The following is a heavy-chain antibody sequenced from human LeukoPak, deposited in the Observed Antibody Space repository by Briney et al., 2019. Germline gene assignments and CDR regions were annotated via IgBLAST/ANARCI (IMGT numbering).Heavy chain of an antibody. CDR3: ARVGRDGYGAFDI. CDR2: IIPILGIA. V-gene: IGHV1-69*04. J-gene: IGHJ3*02. Sequence: GASVKVSCKASGGTFSSYAISWVRQAPGQGLEWMGRIIPILGIANYAQKFQGRVTITADKSTSTAYMELSSLRSEDTAVYYCARVGRDGYGAFDIWGQGTMVTVSS. CDR1: GGTFSSYA. D-gene: IGHD5-24*01.